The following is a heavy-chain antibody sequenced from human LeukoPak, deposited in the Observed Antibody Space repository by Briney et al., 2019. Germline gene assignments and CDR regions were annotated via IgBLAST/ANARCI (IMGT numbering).Heavy chain of an antibody. CDR1: GFTFSSYW. D-gene: IGHD6-19*01. J-gene: IGHJ4*02. Sequence: PGGSLRLSCAASGFTFSSYWMSWVRLAPGKGLEWVANIKQDGSEKYYVDSVKGRFTISRDNAKNSLYLQMNSLRAEDTAVYYCARGTRAVAGTGGGYWGQGTLVTVSS. V-gene: IGHV3-7*01. CDR3: ARGTRAVAGTGGGY. CDR2: IKQDGSEK.